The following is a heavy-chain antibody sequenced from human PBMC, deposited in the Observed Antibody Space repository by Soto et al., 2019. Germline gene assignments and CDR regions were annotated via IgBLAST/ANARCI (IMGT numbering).Heavy chain of an antibody. D-gene: IGHD3-3*01. Sequence: SVKVSCKASGGTFSSYAISWVRQAPGQGLEWMGGIIPIFGTANYAQKFRGRVTITADESTSTAYMELSSLRSEDTAVYYCARHNDFWSGYYNWFDPWGQGTLVTVSS. J-gene: IGHJ5*02. CDR3: ARHNDFWSGYYNWFDP. V-gene: IGHV1-69*13. CDR1: GGTFSSYA. CDR2: IIPIFGTA.